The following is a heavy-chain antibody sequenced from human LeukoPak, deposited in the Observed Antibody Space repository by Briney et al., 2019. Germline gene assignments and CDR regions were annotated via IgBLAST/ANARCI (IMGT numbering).Heavy chain of an antibody. D-gene: IGHD5-18*01. V-gene: IGHV3-11*06. CDR1: GFTFSDYY. Sequence: KTGGSLRLSCAASGFTFSDYYMSWIRQAPGKGLEWVSSISSSSSYIYYADSVKGRFTISRDNAKNSLYLQMNSLGAEDTAVYYCARGIQLWSAYDYWGQGALVTVSS. CDR3: ARGIQLWSAYDY. J-gene: IGHJ4*02. CDR2: ISSSSSYI.